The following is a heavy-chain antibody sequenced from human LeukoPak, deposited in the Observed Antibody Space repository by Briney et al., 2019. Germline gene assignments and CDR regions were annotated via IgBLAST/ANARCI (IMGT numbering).Heavy chain of an antibody. CDR3: ARLPGGDSSSVVAFDI. CDR2: IYTSGST. D-gene: IGHD2-21*02. Sequence: PSETLSLTRAVSGGSISTYYWSWIRQPAGKGLEWIGRIYTSGSTNYNPSLKSRVTMSVDTSKNQFSLNPRSVTAADTAVYYCARLPGGDSSSVVAFDIWGQGTMVTVSS. CDR1: GGSISTYY. V-gene: IGHV4-4*07. J-gene: IGHJ3*02.